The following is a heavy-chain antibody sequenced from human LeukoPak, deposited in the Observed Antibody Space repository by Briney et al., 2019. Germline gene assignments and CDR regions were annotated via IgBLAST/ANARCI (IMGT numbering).Heavy chain of an antibody. J-gene: IGHJ4*02. CDR3: ARDNYYYDSSGYRGFDY. Sequence: SETLSLTCTVSGGSISSYYWSWIRQPAGKGLEWIGRIYTSGSTNYNPSLKSRVTMSVDTSKNQFSLKLSSVTAADTAVYYCARDNYYYDSSGYRGFDYWGQGTLVTVSS. CDR2: IYTSGST. D-gene: IGHD3-22*01. V-gene: IGHV4-4*07. CDR1: GGSISSYY.